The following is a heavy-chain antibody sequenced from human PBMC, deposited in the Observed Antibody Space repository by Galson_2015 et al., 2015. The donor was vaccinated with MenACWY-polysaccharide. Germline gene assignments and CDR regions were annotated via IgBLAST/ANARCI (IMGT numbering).Heavy chain of an antibody. CDR2: TYYRSKWYI. V-gene: IGHV6-1*01. D-gene: IGHD3-16*01. CDR1: GDSVSSYSAG. J-gene: IGHJ5*02. CDR3: AGGGLGGGAVGWIGR. Sequence: CAISGDSVSSYSAGWNWIRQSPSRGLEWLGRTYYRSKWYIDYAVSVNGRLSITPDTSRNQFSLQLSSVTPEDTAIYYCAGGGLGGGAVGWIGRGGPGILVTGSS.